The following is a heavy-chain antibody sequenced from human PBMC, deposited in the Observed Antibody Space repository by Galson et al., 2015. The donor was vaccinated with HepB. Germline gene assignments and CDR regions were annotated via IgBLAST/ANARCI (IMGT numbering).Heavy chain of an antibody. CDR1: GFTFRTFG. V-gene: IGHV3-33*01. J-gene: IGHJ4*02. CDR2: IWNDGSNK. CDR3: GRDYVGSCSSTSCPIEY. Sequence: SLRLSCAASGFTFRTFGMHWARQAPGKGLEWVAVIWNDGSNKYYADSVKGRFTVSRDNSENTLYLQMNSLRAEDTAVYYCGRDYVGSCSSTSCPIEYWGQGTLVTVSS. D-gene: IGHD2-2*01.